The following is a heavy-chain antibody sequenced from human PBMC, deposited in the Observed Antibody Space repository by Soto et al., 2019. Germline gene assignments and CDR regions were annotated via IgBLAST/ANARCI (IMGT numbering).Heavy chain of an antibody. Sequence: PSETLSLTCAVSGYSISSGFYWGWIRQPPGKGLEWIASIYHSVTTYYNPSLKSRVAISVDTAKNQFSLNLRSVTAADTAIYFCARRERYYGSPGWFDPWGQGTLVTVSS. CDR3: ARRERYYGSPGWFDP. V-gene: IGHV4-38-2*01. J-gene: IGHJ5*01. CDR1: GYSISSGFY. CDR2: IYHSVTT. D-gene: IGHD3-10*01.